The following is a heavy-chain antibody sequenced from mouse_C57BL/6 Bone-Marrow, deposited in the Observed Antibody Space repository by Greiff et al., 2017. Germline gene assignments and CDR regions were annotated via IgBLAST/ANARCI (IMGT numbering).Heavy chain of an antibody. CDR1: GFNIKNTY. V-gene: IGHV14-3*01. CDR2: IDPANGNT. J-gene: IGHJ2*01. D-gene: IGHD1-1*01. CDR3: ARSYYDGSSPYCFDY. Sequence: VQLQQSVAELVRPGASVKLSCTASGFNIKNTYMHWVKQRPEQGLEWIGRIDPANGNTKYAPNFQGKATITPDTSSNTAYLQLSSLTSEDTANYSCARSYYDGSSPYCFDYWGQGTTLTVSS.